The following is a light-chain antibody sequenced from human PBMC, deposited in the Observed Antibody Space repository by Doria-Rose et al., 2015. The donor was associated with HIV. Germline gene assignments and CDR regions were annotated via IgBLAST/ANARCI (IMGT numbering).Light chain of an antibody. CDR1: QSFSSTY. CDR2: DGS. J-gene: IGKJ1*01. V-gene: IGKV3-20*01. CDR3: HQYGTSWT. Sequence: SPGTLSLSPGERATLSYRASQSFSSTYLAWYQQKPGQAPSLLIYDGSTRATGIPDRYSASGSGTDFTLTINRLEPEDLALYYCHQYGTSWTFVQGTKVEI.